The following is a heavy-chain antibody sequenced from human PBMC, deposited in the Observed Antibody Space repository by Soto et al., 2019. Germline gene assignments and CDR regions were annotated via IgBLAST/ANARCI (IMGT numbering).Heavy chain of an antibody. CDR1: GFTFSNDG. CDR3: ARDLKDSSGWNAFDY. J-gene: IGHJ4*02. Sequence: QVQLVESGGGVVQPGRSLSLSCAASGFTFSNDGMYWVRQAPGKWLEWVAIIWYDGSNKYYADSVKGRFTISRDNSKNTLYQQMNSLRAEDTAVYYCARDLKDSSGWNAFDYWGQGTLVTVSS. V-gene: IGHV3-33*01. CDR2: IWYDGSNK. D-gene: IGHD6-19*01.